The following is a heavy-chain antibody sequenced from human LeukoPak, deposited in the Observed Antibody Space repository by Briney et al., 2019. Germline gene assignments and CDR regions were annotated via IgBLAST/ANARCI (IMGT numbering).Heavy chain of an antibody. J-gene: IGHJ6*02. CDR2: MYHSGIT. D-gene: IGHD6-13*01. V-gene: IGHV4-39*07. Sequence: SETLSLTCSVSGGSVSSSTYYWGWIRQPPGKGLEWIGSMYHSGITYYTSSLKSRVTISVDTSKNQFSLRLNSVTAADTAVYYCCSFYSSSGYRGRYSMDVWGQGSTVTVSS. CDR1: GGSVSSSTYY. CDR3: CSFYSSSGYRGRYSMDV.